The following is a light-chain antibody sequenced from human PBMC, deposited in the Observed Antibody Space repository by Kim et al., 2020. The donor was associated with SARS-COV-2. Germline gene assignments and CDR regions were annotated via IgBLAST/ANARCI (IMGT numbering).Light chain of an antibody. CDR2: GAS. CDR1: QTVTSNS. Sequence: APGASCTLPWRASQTVTSNSLAWYQQNPGQAPRLLIYGASSRATGIPDRFSGSGSGTDFTLTISSLEPEYFAGYYCQQYGSSPATFGQGTKVDIK. CDR3: QQYGSSPAT. V-gene: IGKV3-20*01. J-gene: IGKJ1*01.